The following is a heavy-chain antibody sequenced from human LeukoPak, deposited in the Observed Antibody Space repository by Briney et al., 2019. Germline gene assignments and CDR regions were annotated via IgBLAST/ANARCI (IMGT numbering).Heavy chain of an antibody. V-gene: IGHV3-30-3*01. Sequence: PGGSLRLSCAAAGFTFSSYAMQWVRQAPGKGLEWVAVISYDGSNKYYADSVKGRFTISRDNSKNTLYLQMNSLRGEDKKKRTWIQLPYYYYYMDVWGKGTTVTVSS. CDR1: GFTFSSYA. J-gene: IGHJ6*03. D-gene: IGHD5-18*01. CDR3: IQLPYYYYYMDV. CDR2: ISYDGSNK.